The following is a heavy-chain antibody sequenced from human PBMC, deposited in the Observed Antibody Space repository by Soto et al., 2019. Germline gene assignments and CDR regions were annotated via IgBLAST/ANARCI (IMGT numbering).Heavy chain of an antibody. J-gene: IGHJ4*02. V-gene: IGHV3-11*06. CDR3: ARIGGELLYQFFFDY. D-gene: IGHD3-10*01. CDR2: ISSSGRYT. Sequence: GGSLRLSCAASGFTFSDYYMTWIRQAPGKGPEWVSYISSSGRYTNYADSVKGRFTISRDNARNTVFLQLNSLRAEGTAIYYCARIGGELLYQFFFDYWGLGTLVTVSS. CDR1: GFTFSDYY.